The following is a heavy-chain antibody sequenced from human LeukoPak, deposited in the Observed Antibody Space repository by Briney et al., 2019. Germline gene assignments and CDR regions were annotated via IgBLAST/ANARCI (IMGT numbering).Heavy chain of an antibody. CDR1: GFTFSSYG. CDR2: IRYDGSNK. V-gene: IGHV3-30*02. J-gene: IGHJ4*02. CDR3: AKEGTIAARGFYFDY. Sequence: GGSLRLSCAASGFTFSSYGMHWVRQAPGKGLEWVAFIRYDGSNKYYADSVRGRFTISRDNSKNTLYLQMNSLRAEDTAVYYCAKEGTIAARGFYFDYWGQGTLVTVSS. D-gene: IGHD6-6*01.